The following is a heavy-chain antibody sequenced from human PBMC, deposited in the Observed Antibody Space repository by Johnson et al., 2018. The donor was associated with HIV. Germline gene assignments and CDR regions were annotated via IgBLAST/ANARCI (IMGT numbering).Heavy chain of an antibody. Sequence: QVQLVESGGGLVKPGGSLRLSCAASGFTFSSYGMHWVRQAPGKGLEWVAVISYDGSNKYYADSVKGRFTISRDNSKNTLYLQMNSLGAEDTAVYYCARGGPATGGAFDIWGQGTMVTVSS. V-gene: IGHV3-30*03. CDR2: ISYDGSNK. D-gene: IGHD7-27*01. CDR3: ARGGPATGGAFDI. CDR1: GFTFSSYG. J-gene: IGHJ3*02.